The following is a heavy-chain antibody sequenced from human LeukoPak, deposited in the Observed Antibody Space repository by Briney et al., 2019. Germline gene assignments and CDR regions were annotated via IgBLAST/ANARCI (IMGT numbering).Heavy chain of an antibody. CDR2: ISYDGSNK. Sequence: PGGSLRLFCAASGFTFSSYAMHWVRQAPGKGLEWVAVISYDGSNKYYADSVKGRFTISRDNSKNTLYLQMNSLRAEDTAVYYCAKSTASYDYAFDIWGQGTMVTVSS. D-gene: IGHD5-18*01. J-gene: IGHJ3*02. V-gene: IGHV3-30*18. CDR3: AKSTASYDYAFDI. CDR1: GFTFSSYA.